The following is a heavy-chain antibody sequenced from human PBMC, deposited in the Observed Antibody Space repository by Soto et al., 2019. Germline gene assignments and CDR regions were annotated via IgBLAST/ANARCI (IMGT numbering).Heavy chain of an antibody. V-gene: IGHV1-69*13. J-gene: IGHJ4*02. CDR3: ASPKAGDYVWGSYSY. D-gene: IGHD3-16*01. CDR1: GGTFSSYA. Sequence: ASVKVSCKASGGTFSSYAISWVRQAPGQGLEWMGGIIPIFGTANYAQKFQGRVTITADESTSTAYMELSSLRSEDTAVYYCASPKAGDYVWGSYSYWGQGTLVTVSS. CDR2: IIPIFGTA.